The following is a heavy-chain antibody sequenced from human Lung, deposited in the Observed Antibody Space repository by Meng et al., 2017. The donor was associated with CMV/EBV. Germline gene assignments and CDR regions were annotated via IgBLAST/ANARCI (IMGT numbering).Heavy chain of an antibody. CDR1: GYAFTGYY. CDR3: AHTPPSYGDYETGWFDP. Sequence: QVQLVQSGAEVKKPGASVKVSCXASGYAFTGYYMHWVRQAPGQGLEWMGWINPNSGGTNYAQKFEGRVTMTRDTSTNQVVLTMTYMDPVDTATYYCAHTPPSYGDYETGWFDPWGQGTLVTVSS. V-gene: IGHV1-2*02. CDR2: INPNSGGT. J-gene: IGHJ5*02. D-gene: IGHD4-17*01.